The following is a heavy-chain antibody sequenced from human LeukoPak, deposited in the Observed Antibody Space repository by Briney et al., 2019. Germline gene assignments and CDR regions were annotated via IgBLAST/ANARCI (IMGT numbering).Heavy chain of an antibody. V-gene: IGHV3-11*04. CDR2: ISSSGSTI. J-gene: IGHJ4*02. CDR3: ARASDTYYYDSSGPPVSY. CDR1: GFTFSDYY. D-gene: IGHD3-22*01. Sequence: GGSLRLSCAASGFTFSDYYMSWIRQAPGKGLEWVSYISSSGSTIYYADSVKGRLTISRDNAKNSLYLQMNSLRAEDTAVYYCARASDTYYYDSSGPPVSYWGQGTLVTVSS.